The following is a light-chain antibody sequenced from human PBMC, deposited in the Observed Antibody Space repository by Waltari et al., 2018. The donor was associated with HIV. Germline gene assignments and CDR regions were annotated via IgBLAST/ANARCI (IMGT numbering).Light chain of an antibody. CDR1: SSNIGSNF. V-gene: IGLV1-47*01. J-gene: IGLJ3*02. Sequence: QSVLTQPPSASGTPGQRVTISCSGSSSNIGSNFVYWYQQLPGTAPKLLIYRTKQRPSGVPDRFSGSKSGTSASLAISGLRSEDEADYYCAAWDDSLSGQWVFGGGTKLTVL. CDR3: AAWDDSLSGQWV. CDR2: RTK.